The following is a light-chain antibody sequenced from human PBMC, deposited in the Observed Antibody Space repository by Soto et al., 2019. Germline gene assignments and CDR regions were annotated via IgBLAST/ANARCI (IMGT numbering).Light chain of an antibody. Sequence: EIVMTQSPATLSVSPGERATLSCRASQSVSSNLAWYQQKSGQAPRLLIYGASTRATGIPARFSGSGSGTEFTLTISSLQSEDFAVYFCQQFNNWPQKFGQGTKV. V-gene: IGKV3-15*01. J-gene: IGKJ1*01. CDR3: QQFNNWPQK. CDR1: QSVSSN. CDR2: GAS.